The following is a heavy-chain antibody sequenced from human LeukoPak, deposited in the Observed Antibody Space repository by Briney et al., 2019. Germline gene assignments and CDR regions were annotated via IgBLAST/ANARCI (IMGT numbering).Heavy chain of an antibody. D-gene: IGHD1-26*01. CDR1: GFTFSSYA. J-gene: IGHJ4*02. CDR3: AKYGPQDSGSSHFDY. Sequence: GGSLRLSCAASGFTFSSYAMSWIRQAPGKGLEWVSAIRDSGSSTHYADSVKGRFTTSRDNSKNTLFLQMNSLRAEDTAIYYCAKYGPQDSGSSHFDYWGQGALVTVSS. CDR2: IRDSGSST. V-gene: IGHV3-23*01.